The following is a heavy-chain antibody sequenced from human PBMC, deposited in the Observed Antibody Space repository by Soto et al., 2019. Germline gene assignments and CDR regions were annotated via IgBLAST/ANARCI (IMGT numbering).Heavy chain of an antibody. Sequence: SGPTLVNPTQTLTLTCSFSGFSLSTSYVGVGWIRQPPGKALEWLALIYWNDDKFYSPSLKSRLTITKDTSKNQVVLTMTNVGPVDTATYYCAHRRPVGRVGPTTIWFDPWGQGTLVTVSS. J-gene: IGHJ5*02. CDR2: IYWNDDK. V-gene: IGHV2-5*01. CDR3: AHRRPVGRVGPTTIWFDP. D-gene: IGHD1-26*01. CDR1: GFSLSTSYVG.